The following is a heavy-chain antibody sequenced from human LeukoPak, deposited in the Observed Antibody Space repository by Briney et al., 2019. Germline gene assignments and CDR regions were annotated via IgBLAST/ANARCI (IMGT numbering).Heavy chain of an antibody. D-gene: IGHD3-22*01. V-gene: IGHV4-34*01. Sequence: SETLSLTCAVYGGSFSGYYWSWIRQPPGKGLEWIGEINHSGSTNYNPSLKSRVTISADTSKNQFSLKLSSVTAADTAVYYCARGRRYYDSSGYYPWWGQGTLVTVSS. J-gene: IGHJ4*02. CDR1: GGSFSGYY. CDR2: INHSGST. CDR3: ARGRRYYDSSGYYPW.